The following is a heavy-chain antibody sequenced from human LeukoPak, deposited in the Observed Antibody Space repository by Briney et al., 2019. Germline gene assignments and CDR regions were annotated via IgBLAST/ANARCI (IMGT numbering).Heavy chain of an antibody. V-gene: IGHV1-18*01. CDR1: GYTFTIYG. J-gene: IGHJ3*02. CDR2: ISAYNGNT. D-gene: IGHD1-26*01. CDR3: ARDLGRELLFAFDI. Sequence: ASVKVSCKTSGYTFTIYGISWVRQAPGQGLEWMGWISAYNGNTNYAQKLQGRVTMTTDTSTSTAYMELRSLRSDDTAVYYCARDLGRELLFAFDIWGQGTLVTVSS.